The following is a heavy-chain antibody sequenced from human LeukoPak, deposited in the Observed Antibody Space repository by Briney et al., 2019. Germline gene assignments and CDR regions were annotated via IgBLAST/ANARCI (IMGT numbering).Heavy chain of an antibody. CDR1: GYTFTDYY. Sequence: GASVKVSCKASGYTFTDYYMHWVRQAPGQGLEWMGWINPNSGGTNYAQKLQGRVTMTTDTSTSTAYMELRSLRSDDTAVYYCAREERYYYDSSGYYYPYWGQGTLVTVSS. J-gene: IGHJ4*02. D-gene: IGHD3-22*01. CDR3: AREERYYYDSSGYYYPY. V-gene: IGHV1-2*02. CDR2: INPNSGGT.